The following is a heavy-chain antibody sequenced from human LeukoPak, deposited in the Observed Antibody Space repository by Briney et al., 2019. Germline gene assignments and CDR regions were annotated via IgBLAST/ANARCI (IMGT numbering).Heavy chain of an antibody. CDR2: IKHEGSEK. Sequence: GGSPRHSCAASGFTFSQYYMSWVRQSPEKGLERVAHIKHEGSEKYYVDSVKGRFTISRDNAKNSLSLQMNSLRAEDTGVYYCGRDRDAADYWGQGIVVTVSS. CDR3: GRDRDAADY. V-gene: IGHV3-7*01. J-gene: IGHJ4*02. D-gene: IGHD2-15*01. CDR1: GFTFSQYY.